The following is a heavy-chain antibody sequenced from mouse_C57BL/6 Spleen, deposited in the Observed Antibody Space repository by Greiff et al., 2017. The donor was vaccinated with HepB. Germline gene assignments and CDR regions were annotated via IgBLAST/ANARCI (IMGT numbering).Heavy chain of an antibody. CDR3: ARGGDMGLYSNYVYFDV. Sequence: QVQLKQSGAELVKPGASVKMSCKASGYTFTSYWITWVKQRPGQGLEWIGDIYPGSGSTNYNEKFKSKATLTVDTSSSTAYMQLSSLTSEDSAVYYCARGGDMGLYSNYVYFDVWGTGTTVTVSS. J-gene: IGHJ1*03. D-gene: IGHD2-5*01. V-gene: IGHV1-55*01. CDR1: GYTFTSYW. CDR2: IYPGSGST.